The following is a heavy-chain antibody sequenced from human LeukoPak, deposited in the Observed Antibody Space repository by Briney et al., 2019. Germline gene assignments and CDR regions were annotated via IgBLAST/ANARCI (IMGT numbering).Heavy chain of an antibody. Sequence: KTSETLSLTCTVSGGSISSYYWSWIRQPAGRGLEWIGYIYYSGSTNYNPSLKSRGTISVDTSKNQFSLKLSSVTAADTAVYFCARDREWLRFAFDIWGQGTMVTVSS. D-gene: IGHD5-12*01. CDR2: IYYSGST. V-gene: IGHV4-59*12. J-gene: IGHJ3*02. CDR3: ARDREWLRFAFDI. CDR1: GGSISSYY.